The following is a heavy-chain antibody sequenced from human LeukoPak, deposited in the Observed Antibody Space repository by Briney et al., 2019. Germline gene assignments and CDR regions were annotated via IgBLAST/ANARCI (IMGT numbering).Heavy chain of an antibody. CDR1: GYTFTGYY. CDR3: ARGTDSSSSGDY. V-gene: IGHV1-2*02. D-gene: IGHD6-6*01. CDR2: INPNSGGT. J-gene: IGHJ4*02. Sequence: ASVKVSCKASGYTFTGYYMHWVRQAPGQGLEWMGWINPNSGGTNYAQKFQGRVTITRNTSISTAYMELSSLSSEDTAVYYCARGTDSSSSGDYWGQGTLVTVSS.